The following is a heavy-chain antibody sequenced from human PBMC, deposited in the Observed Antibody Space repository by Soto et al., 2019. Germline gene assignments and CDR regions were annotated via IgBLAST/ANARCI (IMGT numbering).Heavy chain of an antibody. V-gene: IGHV3-48*02. D-gene: IGHD6-19*01. Sequence: EVQLVESGGGLVQPGGSLRLSCVASGFTFSTDSMNWVRQAPGNGLKWVAHISTSGATRYYADSVKGRFTISRDNAKTSLYLQMDSLRNEDTAVYYCARFFGSVFDYGGQGTLVTVSS. CDR1: GFTFSTDS. CDR2: ISTSGATR. J-gene: IGHJ4*02. CDR3: ARFFGSVFDY.